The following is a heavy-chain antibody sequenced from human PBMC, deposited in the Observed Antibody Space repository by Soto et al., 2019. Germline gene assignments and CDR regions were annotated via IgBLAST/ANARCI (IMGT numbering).Heavy chain of an antibody. D-gene: IGHD5-12*01. CDR2: IYWDDDK. J-gene: IGHJ4*02. Sequence: QITLKESGPTLVKPTQTLTLTCTFSGFSLSTSGVGVGWIRQPPGKALEWLALIYWDDDKRYSPFLKSRVTITKDTSKNQVVLTLTNMDPLDTATYYCVHMAATTGIDYWGQGTLVTVSS. CDR1: GFSLSTSGVG. V-gene: IGHV2-5*02. CDR3: VHMAATTGIDY.